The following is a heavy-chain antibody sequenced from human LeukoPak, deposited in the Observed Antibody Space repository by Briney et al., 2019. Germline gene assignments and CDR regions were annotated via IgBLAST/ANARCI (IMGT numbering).Heavy chain of an antibody. V-gene: IGHV3-30*18. J-gene: IGHJ4*02. CDR3: AKDGGLWVSAHWGDS. D-gene: IGHD7-27*01. Sequence: GGSLRLSCAASGFTFSNHGMHWVRQAPGKGLEWVAVISYDGSNKYYADSGKGRFTVSRDDSKNTLYLQMNSLRAEDTAVYYCAKDGGLWVSAHWGDSWGRGTLVTVSS. CDR1: GFTFSNHG. CDR2: ISYDGSNK.